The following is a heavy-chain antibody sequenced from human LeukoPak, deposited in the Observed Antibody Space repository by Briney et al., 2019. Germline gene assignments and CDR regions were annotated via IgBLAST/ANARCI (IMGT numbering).Heavy chain of an antibody. V-gene: IGHV3-30*18. D-gene: IGHD1-26*01. J-gene: IGHJ3*02. CDR3: AKDYSGSYWNAFDI. CDR1: GFTFSSYG. CDR2: ISYDGSNK. Sequence: GRSLRLSCAASGFTFSSYGMHWVRQAPGKGLGWVAVISYDGSNKYYADSVKGRFTISRDNSKNTLYLQMNSLRAEDTAVYYCAKDYSGSYWNAFDIWGQGTMVTVSS.